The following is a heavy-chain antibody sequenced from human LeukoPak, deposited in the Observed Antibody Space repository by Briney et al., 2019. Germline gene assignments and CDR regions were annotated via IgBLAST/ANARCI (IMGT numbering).Heavy chain of an antibody. V-gene: IGHV3-23*01. D-gene: IGHD5-18*01. J-gene: IGHJ4*02. CDR1: GFTFSNYG. CDR3: AKGDTGVIRRYYFDF. CDR2: ISGSGATT. Sequence: GGSLRLSCAAAGFTFSNYGMSWVRQAPGKGLEWVSVISGSGATTYYADSVKGRFTISRDNSKNILFLQMNSLRAEDTAVYYCAKGDTGVIRRYYFDFWGQGTLATVSS.